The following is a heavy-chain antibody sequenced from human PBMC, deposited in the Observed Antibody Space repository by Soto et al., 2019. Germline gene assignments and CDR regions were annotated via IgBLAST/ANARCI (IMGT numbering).Heavy chain of an antibody. CDR3: AKAFIREIVVVPAADY. J-gene: IGHJ4*02. CDR1: GFPFSSNA. V-gene: IGHV3-23*01. CDR2: ISGRGGST. D-gene: IGHD2-2*01. Sequence: PGGSLRLSCEATGFPFSSNAMTWVHKAPGRGLRGVSAISGRGGSTYYADSVNGRFTISRDNSKNILYLQMNSLRAEDTAVYYCAKAFIREIVVVPAADYWGQGP.